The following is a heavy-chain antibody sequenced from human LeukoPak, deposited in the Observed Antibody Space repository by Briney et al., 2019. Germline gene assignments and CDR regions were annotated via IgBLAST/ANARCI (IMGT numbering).Heavy chain of an antibody. J-gene: IGHJ5*02. V-gene: IGHV3-20*03. D-gene: IGHD3-22*01. Sequence: WIRQPPGKGLEWVSGIIWNGGSTGYADSVKGRFTISRDNAKNSLYLQMNSLRAEDTAVYYCARVKYYDSSGYSGWFDPWGQGTLVTVSS. CDR3: ARVKYYDSSGYSGWFDP. CDR2: IIWNGGST.